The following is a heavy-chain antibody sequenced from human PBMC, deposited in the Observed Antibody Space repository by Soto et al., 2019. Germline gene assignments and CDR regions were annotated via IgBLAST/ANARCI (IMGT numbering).Heavy chain of an antibody. CDR2: IWYDGSNK. J-gene: IGHJ6*03. Sequence: GGSLRLSCAASGFTFSSYGMHWVRQAPGKGLEWVAVIWYDGSNKYYADSVKGRFTISRDNSKNTLYLKMNSLRAEDTAVYYCARDYCSSTSCYYYYYMDVWGKGTTVTVSS. CDR1: GFTFSSYG. CDR3: ARDYCSSTSCYYYYYMDV. V-gene: IGHV3-33*01. D-gene: IGHD2-2*01.